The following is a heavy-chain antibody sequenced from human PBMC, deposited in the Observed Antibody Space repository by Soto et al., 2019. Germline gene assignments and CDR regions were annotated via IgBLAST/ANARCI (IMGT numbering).Heavy chain of an antibody. J-gene: IGHJ4*02. CDR3: VTVPRYDTWYFDY. CDR2: IWYDGSSA. Sequence: QVQLVESGGGVVQPGRSLRLSCAASGFTVSTQAMHWVRQAPGKGLEWVAAIWYDGSSAYYADSVKGRFTISRDNSKNTLNLQMNTLRSEDTAVYYCVTVPRYDTWYFDYWGQGTLATVSS. V-gene: IGHV3-33*03. D-gene: IGHD3-22*01. CDR1: GFTVSTQA.